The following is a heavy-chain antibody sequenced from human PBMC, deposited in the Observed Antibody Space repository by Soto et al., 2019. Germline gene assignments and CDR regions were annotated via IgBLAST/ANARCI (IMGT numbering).Heavy chain of an antibody. V-gene: IGHV3-30-3*01. CDR3: ARGGPGRYCSSTSCEPEFDP. CDR1: GFTFSSYA. J-gene: IGHJ5*02. D-gene: IGHD2-2*01. Sequence: GGSLRLSCAASGFTFSSYAMHWVRQAPGKGLEWVAVISYDGSNKYYADSVKGRFTISRDNSKNTLYLQMNSLRAEDTAVYYCARGGPGRYCSSTSCEPEFDPWGQGTLVTVSS. CDR2: ISYDGSNK.